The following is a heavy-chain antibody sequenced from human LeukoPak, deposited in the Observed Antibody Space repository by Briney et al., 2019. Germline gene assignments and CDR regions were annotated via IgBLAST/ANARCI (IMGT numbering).Heavy chain of an antibody. V-gene: IGHV1-18*01. J-gene: IGHJ6*02. CDR1: GYTFTSYG. CDR3: AREKLVATMKYYYYGMDV. CDR2: ISAYNGNT. D-gene: IGHD5-12*01. Sequence: ASVKVSCKASGYTFTSYGISWVRQAPGQGLEWMGWISAYNGNTNYAQKLQGRVTMTTDTSTSTAYMELRSLRPDDTAVYYCAREKLVATMKYYYYGMDVWGQGTTVTVSS.